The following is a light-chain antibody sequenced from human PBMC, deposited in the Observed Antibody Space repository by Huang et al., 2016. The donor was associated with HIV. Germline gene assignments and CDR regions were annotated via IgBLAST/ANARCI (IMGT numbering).Light chain of an antibody. V-gene: IGKV3-15*01. Sequence: VMTQSPATLSVAPGEGSTVFCRASHSLSTNLAWYKQKPGQPPRLLIYGASTRATCVPDRCSGSGSGTDFTLTISSLQPEGFAVYYCHQYDDWPAVTFGPGTKVDLK. J-gene: IGKJ3*01. CDR2: GAS. CDR3: HQYDDWPAVT. CDR1: HSLSTN.